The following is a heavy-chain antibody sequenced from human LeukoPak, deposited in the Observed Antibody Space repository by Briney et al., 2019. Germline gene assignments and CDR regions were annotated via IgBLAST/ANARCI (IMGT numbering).Heavy chain of an antibody. CDR2: INHSGAT. CDR3: ARGSPAAAGSLDY. D-gene: IGHD6-13*01. CDR1: GESFRGFY. Sequence: SETLSLTCAVYGESFRGFYWSWIRQPPGRGLEWIGEINHSGATNCNPPLKSRVTISVDTSKNQFSLKLSSITAADTAVYYCARGSPAAAGSLDYWGQGNLVTASS. V-gene: IGHV4-34*01. J-gene: IGHJ4*02.